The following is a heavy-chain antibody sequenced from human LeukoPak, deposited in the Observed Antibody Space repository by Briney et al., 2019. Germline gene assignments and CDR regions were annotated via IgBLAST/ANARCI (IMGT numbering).Heavy chain of an antibody. V-gene: IGHV3-30*04. D-gene: IGHD6-13*01. J-gene: IGHJ4*02. CDR2: ISYDGSNK. CDR3: ASIAAAGKDPFDY. Sequence: GASLRLSCAASGFTFSSYAMHWVRQAPGKGLEWVAVISYDGSNKYYADSVKGRFTISRDNSKNTLYLQMNSLRAEDTAVYYCASIAAAGKDPFDYWGQGTLVTVSS. CDR1: GFTFSSYA.